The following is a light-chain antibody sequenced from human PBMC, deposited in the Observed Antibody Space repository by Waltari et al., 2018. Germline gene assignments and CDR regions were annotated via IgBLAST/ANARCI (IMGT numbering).Light chain of an antibody. V-gene: IGKV1-39*01. CDR1: QTISRY. CDR2: AAS. Sequence: DIQMTQSPSSLSASVGDRVTITCRASQTISRYLNWYQQKPGKAPNLLIYAASSLQSGVPSRFSGSGSGRDFTLIITSLQPEDFATYYCQQSYSFTRTFGQGAKVEIK. CDR3: QQSYSFTRT. J-gene: IGKJ1*01.